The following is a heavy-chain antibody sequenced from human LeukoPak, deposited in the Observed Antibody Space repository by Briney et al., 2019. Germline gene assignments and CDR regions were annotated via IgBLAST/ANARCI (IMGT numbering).Heavy chain of an antibody. CDR1: GFTFSSSG. CDR3: AKRGASWSFDS. D-gene: IGHD6-13*01. Sequence: TGGSLRLSCAASGFTFSSSGMSWVRQAPGKGLEWVSSISGSGDSTYYADSVKGRFTISRDNSKNTLYLQMNSLRAEDTAVYYCAKRGASWSFDSWGQGTLVTVSS. J-gene: IGHJ4*02. V-gene: IGHV3-23*01. CDR2: ISGSGDST.